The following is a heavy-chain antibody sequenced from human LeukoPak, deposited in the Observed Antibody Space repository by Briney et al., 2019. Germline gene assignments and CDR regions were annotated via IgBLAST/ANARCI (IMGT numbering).Heavy chain of an antibody. CDR1: GFTFSNAW. D-gene: IGHD2-8*01. Sequence: GGSLRLSCAASGFTFSNAWMSWVRQAPGKGLEWVGRIKSKTDGGTTDYAAPVKGRFTISRDDSKNTLYLQMNSLKTEDTAVYYCAKAYGTNGYFQLPIDFWGQGTLVTVSS. CDR2: IKSKTDGGTT. J-gene: IGHJ4*02. V-gene: IGHV3-15*01. CDR3: AKAYGTNGYFQLPIDF.